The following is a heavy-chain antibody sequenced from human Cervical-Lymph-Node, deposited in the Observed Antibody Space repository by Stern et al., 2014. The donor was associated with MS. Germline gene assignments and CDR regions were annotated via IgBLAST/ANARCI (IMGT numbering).Heavy chain of an antibody. CDR2: ISAYNGKT. CDR3: ARHSIKGYNCFDT. Sequence: QDQLVQSGAELKKPGASVKVSCKASGFALTSAGISWVRQAPGQGLEWMGWISAYNGKTNYAQRFQDRVNMTTDTSTSTAYMELRSLRSDDTAVYYCARHSIKGYNCFDTWGQGTLVTVSS. CDR1: GFALTSAG. D-gene: IGHD1-14*01. V-gene: IGHV1-18*01. J-gene: IGHJ5*02.